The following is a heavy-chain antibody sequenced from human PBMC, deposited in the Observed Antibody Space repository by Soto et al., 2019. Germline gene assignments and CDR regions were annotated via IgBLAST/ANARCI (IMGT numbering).Heavy chain of an antibody. V-gene: IGHV3-23*01. CDR1: GFTFSSYA. Sequence: GESLKISCAASGFTFSSYAMSWVRQAPGKGLEWVSAISGSGGSTYYADSVKGRFTISRDNSKNTLYLQMNSLRAEDTAVYYCAKAPELYCTNGVCYFDYWGQGTLVTVSS. D-gene: IGHD2-8*01. J-gene: IGHJ4*02. CDR2: ISGSGGST. CDR3: AKAPELYCTNGVCYFDY.